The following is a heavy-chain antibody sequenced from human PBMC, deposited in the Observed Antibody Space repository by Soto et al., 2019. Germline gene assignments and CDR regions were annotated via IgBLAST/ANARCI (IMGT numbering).Heavy chain of an antibody. J-gene: IGHJ3*02. CDR2: IWYDGSNK. CDR1: GFTFSSYG. D-gene: IGHD2-15*01. V-gene: IGHV3-33*01. CDR3: AREGRVGYCSGGSCSNDAFDI. Sequence: GGSLRLSCAASGFTFSSYGMHWVRQAPGKGLEWVAVIWYDGSNKYYADSVKGRFTISRDNSKNTLYLQMNSLRAEDTAVYYCAREGRVGYCSGGSCSNDAFDIWGQGTMVTVSS.